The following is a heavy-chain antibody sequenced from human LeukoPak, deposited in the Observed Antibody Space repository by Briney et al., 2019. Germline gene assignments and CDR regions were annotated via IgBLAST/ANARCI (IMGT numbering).Heavy chain of an antibody. Sequence: PGGSLRLSCAASGFTFSSYEMNWVRQAPAKGLEWVSYISSSGSTIYYADSVRGRFTISRDNAKNSLYLQMNSLRAEDTAVYYCARDQIGTTVTTPYYYYYMDVWGKGTTVTVSS. V-gene: IGHV3-48*03. CDR3: ARDQIGTTVTTPYYYYYMDV. D-gene: IGHD4-11*01. J-gene: IGHJ6*03. CDR2: ISSSGSTI. CDR1: GFTFSSYE.